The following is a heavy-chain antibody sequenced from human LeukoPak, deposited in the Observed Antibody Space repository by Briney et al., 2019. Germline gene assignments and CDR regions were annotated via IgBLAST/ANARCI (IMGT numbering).Heavy chain of an antibody. D-gene: IGHD3-9*01. V-gene: IGHV3-30-3*01. CDR2: ISYDGSNK. Sequence: GGSLRLSCTASGFTFGDYAMHWVRQAPGKGLEWVAVISYDGSNKYYADSVKGRFTISRDNSKNTLYLQMNSLRAEDTAVYYCARGGAYYDILTLDYWGQGTLVTVSS. CDR1: GFTFGDYA. J-gene: IGHJ4*02. CDR3: ARGGAYYDILTLDY.